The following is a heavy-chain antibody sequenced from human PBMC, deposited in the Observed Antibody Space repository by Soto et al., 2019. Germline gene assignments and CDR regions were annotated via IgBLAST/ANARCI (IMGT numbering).Heavy chain of an antibody. CDR2: IYYSGST. J-gene: IGHJ4*02. CDR3: ARVYYDFWSGYRPDY. D-gene: IGHD3-3*01. CDR1: GGCISSSSYY. V-gene: IGHV4-39*01. Sequence: SSETLSLTCTVSGGCISSSSYYWGWIRHPPGKGLEWIGSIYYSGSTYYNPSLKSRVTISVDTSKNQFSLKLSSVTAADTAVYYCARVYYDFWSGYRPDYWAQGTLVTVSS.